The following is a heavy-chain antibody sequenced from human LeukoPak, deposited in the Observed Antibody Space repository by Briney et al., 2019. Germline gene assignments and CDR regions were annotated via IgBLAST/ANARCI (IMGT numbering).Heavy chain of an antibody. D-gene: IGHD6-19*01. CDR3: ARARRQSLVAYWYFDL. CDR2: ISSSSSTI. CDR1: GFTFSSYS. J-gene: IGHJ2*01. Sequence: GGSLRLSCAASGFTFSSYSMNWVRQAPGKGLEWVSYISSSSSTIYYADSVKGRFTISRDNAKNSLYLQMNSLRAEDTAVYYCARARRQSLVAYWYFDLWGRGTLVTVSS. V-gene: IGHV3-48*01.